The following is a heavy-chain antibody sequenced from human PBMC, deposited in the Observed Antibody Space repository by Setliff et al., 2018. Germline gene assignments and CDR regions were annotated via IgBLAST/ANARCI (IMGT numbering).Heavy chain of an antibody. V-gene: IGHV1-2*02. CDR1: GYSFTSYA. CDR3: VRQDILTGYYAFDS. D-gene: IGHD3-9*01. CDR2: INPNNGDT. J-gene: IGHJ4*02. Sequence: ASVKVSCKASGYSFTSYAMNWVRQAPAQGLEWMGWINPNNGDTDYVQKFQGRVSVTRDTSMSTTYMELSGLRSDDTAVYYCVRQDILTGYYAFDSWGQGSLVTVSS.